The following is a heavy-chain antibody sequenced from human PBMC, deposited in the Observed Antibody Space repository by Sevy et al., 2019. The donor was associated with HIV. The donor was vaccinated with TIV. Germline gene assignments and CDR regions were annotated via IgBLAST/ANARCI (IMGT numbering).Heavy chain of an antibody. CDR1: GYTFTSYG. D-gene: IGHD3-3*01. V-gene: IGHV1-18*01. CDR2: ISAYNGNT. J-gene: IGHJ6*02. Sequence: ASVKVSCKASGYTFTSYGISWVRQAPGQGLEWMGWISAYNGNTNYAQKLQGRVTMTTDTSTITAYMELRSLGSDDTAVYYCARDLGFLEWLGGMDVWGQGTTVTVSS. CDR3: ARDLGFLEWLGGMDV.